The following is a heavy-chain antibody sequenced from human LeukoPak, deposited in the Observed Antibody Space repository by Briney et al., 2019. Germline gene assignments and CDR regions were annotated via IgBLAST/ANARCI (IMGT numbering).Heavy chain of an antibody. D-gene: IGHD2-2*01. CDR2: IQQDGSEK. V-gene: IGHV3-7*01. CDR3: ARERIGYCSRTSCYLERYYYYMDV. Sequence: GGSLRLSCAASGFTFTTYWMSWVRQAPEKGLEWVANIQQDGSEKYYVDSVKGRFTISRDNAKNSLYLQMNSLRAEDTAVYYCARERIGYCSRTSCYLERYYYYMDVWGKGTTVTVSS. J-gene: IGHJ6*03. CDR1: GFTFTTYW.